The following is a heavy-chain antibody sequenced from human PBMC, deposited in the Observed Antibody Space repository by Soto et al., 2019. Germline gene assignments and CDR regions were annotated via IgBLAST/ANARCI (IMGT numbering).Heavy chain of an antibody. CDR2: MNPNSGNT. CDR3: ARGIEHYDFWIGYSWHNWFDP. CDR1: GYTFTSYD. Sequence: ASVKVSCKASGYTFTSYDINWVRQATGQGLEWMGWMNPNSGNTGYAQKFQGRVTMTRNTSISTAYMELSSLRSEDTAVYYCARGIEHYDFWIGYSWHNWFDPWGQGPLVTVSS. D-gene: IGHD3-3*01. V-gene: IGHV1-8*01. J-gene: IGHJ5*02.